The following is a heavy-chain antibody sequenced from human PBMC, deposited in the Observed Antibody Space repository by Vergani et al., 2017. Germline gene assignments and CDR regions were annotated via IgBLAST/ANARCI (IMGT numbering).Heavy chain of an antibody. D-gene: IGHD2-21*02. V-gene: IGHV4-59*01. J-gene: IGHJ6*04. Sequence: QVQLQESGPGLVKPSETLSLTCTVSGGSISSYYWSWIRQPPGKGLEWIGYIYYSGSTNYNPSLKSRVTISVDTSKNQFSLKLSSVTAADTAVYYCARGGVAYCGGDCSSYYYYGMDVWGKGTTVTVSS. CDR2: IYYSGST. CDR1: GGSISSYY. CDR3: ARGGVAYCGGDCSSYYYYGMDV.